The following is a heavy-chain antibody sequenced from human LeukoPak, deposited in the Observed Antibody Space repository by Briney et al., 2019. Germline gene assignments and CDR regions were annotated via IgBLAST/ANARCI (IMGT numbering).Heavy chain of an antibody. V-gene: IGHV4-39*07. CDR1: GGSIINSNNYF. D-gene: IGHD3-10*01. CDR3: ARDPGFPTRDWFDP. J-gene: IGHJ5*02. CDR2: VHHGGST. Sequence: PSETLSLTCTVSGGSIINSNNYFWGWIRQPPGKGLEWIGSVHHGGSTSYNPSLKSRVTISVDTSKNQFSLKLSSVTAADTAVYYCARDPGFPTRDWFDPWGQGTLVTVSS.